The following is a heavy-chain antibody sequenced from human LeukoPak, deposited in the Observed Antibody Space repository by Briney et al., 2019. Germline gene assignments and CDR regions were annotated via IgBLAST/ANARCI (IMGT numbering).Heavy chain of an antibody. CDR2: IKQDGGEK. Sequence: GGSLRLSCAASGFILSRYWMSWVRQAPGKGLEWVANIKQDGGEKYYVDSVKDRFTISRDNAKNSLFLQINSLRAEDTAVYYCANGGTYSSGPWGQGTLVTVSS. CDR3: ANGGTYSSGP. J-gene: IGHJ5*02. D-gene: IGHD3-22*01. V-gene: IGHV3-7*01. CDR1: GFILSRYW.